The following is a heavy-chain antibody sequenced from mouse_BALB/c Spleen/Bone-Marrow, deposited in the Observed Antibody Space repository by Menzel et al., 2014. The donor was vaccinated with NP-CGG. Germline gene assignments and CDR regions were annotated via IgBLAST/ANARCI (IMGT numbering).Heavy chain of an antibody. V-gene: IGHV1-19*01. D-gene: IGHD2-2*01. Sequence: VQLQQSGPELVKPGASVKMSCKASGYTFTDYYMDWVKQSHGESFEWIGRVNPYNGGTSYNQKFKGKATLTVDKSSTSAYMELNSLTSEDSAVYYGARGGYRDYWGQGTTLTVSS. J-gene: IGHJ2*01. CDR1: GYTFTDYY. CDR3: ARGGYRDY. CDR2: VNPYNGGT.